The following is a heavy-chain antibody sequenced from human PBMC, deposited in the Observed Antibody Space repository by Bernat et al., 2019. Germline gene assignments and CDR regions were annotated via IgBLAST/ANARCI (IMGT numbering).Heavy chain of an antibody. CDR1: GGSISSSSYY. D-gene: IGHD3-3*01. Sequence: QLQLQESGPGLVKPSETLSLTCTVSGGSISSSSYYCGWIRQPPGKGLEWIGSIYYSGSTYYNPSLKSRVTISVDTSKNQFSLKLSSVTAADTAVYYCARHEYYDFWSGYGMDVWGQGTTVTVSS. CDR3: ARHEYYDFWSGYGMDV. CDR2: IYYSGST. J-gene: IGHJ6*02. V-gene: IGHV4-39*01.